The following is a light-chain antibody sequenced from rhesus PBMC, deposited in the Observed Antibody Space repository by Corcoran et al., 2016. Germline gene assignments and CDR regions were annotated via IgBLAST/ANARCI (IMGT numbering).Light chain of an antibody. J-gene: IGKJ2*01. Sequence: DIVMTQSPDSLAVSLGERVTINCKSSQSLLYSSNNKNYLAWYQQKPGQAPKLLIYWASTRESGVPNRFRGGGSGTDFHLTLRSLEPEDFAVYYCQKYSSSPYSFGQGTKVEIK. CDR1: QSLLYSSNNKNY. V-gene: IGKV4-1*01. CDR3: QKYSSSPYS. CDR2: WAS.